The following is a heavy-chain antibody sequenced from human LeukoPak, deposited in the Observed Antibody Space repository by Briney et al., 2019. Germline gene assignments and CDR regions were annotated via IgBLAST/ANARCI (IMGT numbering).Heavy chain of an antibody. V-gene: IGHV1-46*01. D-gene: IGHD1-26*01. CDR2: INPSGGST. CDR1: GYTFTSYY. CDR3: ARVRGGGSYFDY. J-gene: IGHJ4*02. Sequence: ASVTVSCTASGYTFTSYYMHWVRQAPAQGLEWMGIINPSGGSTSYTQKLQDRVIMTRDTSTSTVYMELSSLGSKDTAVYYCARVRGGGSYFDYWGQGTLVTVSS.